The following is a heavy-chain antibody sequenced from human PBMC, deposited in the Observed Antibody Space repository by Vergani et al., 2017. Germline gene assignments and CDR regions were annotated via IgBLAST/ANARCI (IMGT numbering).Heavy chain of an antibody. CDR3: ARVNTETNGHLYYYYYMDV. CDR2: IDHTGRP. CDR1: GGSFTSYH. J-gene: IGHJ6*03. D-gene: IGHD4-11*01. Sequence: QVQLQQWGGGLLKPSETLSLTCVVNGGSFTSYHWTWIRQSPGEGLEWVGDIDHTGRPDHNPSLKCRHTMSVDKSRNQFSLTLNSVTATDTAIYFCARVNTETNGHLYYYYYMDVWGQGTAVTVS. V-gene: IGHV4-34*01.